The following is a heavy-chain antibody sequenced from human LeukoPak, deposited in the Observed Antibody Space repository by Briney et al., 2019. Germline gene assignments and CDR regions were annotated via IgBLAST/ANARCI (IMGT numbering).Heavy chain of an antibody. CDR3: ARQPGGTAAFDI. CDR1: GGSINSYY. J-gene: IGHJ3*02. D-gene: IGHD1-14*01. Sequence: SETLSLTCTVSGGSINSYYWSWIRQPPGKGLEWIGYIYYTGGETNYNPSLNSRLTISVDTSKNQFSLILTSVTAADTAVYYCARQPGGTAAFDIWAQGTMVTVSS. V-gene: IGHV4-59*08. CDR2: IYYTGGET.